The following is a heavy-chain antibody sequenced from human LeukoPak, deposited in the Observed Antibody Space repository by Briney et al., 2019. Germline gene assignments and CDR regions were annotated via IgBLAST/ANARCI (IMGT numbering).Heavy chain of an antibody. Sequence: GASVKVSCKASGYTFISYGISWVRQAPGQGLEWMGWISAYNGNTNYAQKFQGRVTMTTDTSTSTAYMELRSLRSDDTAVYYCARGRSDSSGYYFDYWGQGTLVTVSS. J-gene: IGHJ4*02. CDR2: ISAYNGNT. V-gene: IGHV1-18*01. CDR3: ARGRSDSSGYYFDY. D-gene: IGHD3-22*01. CDR1: GYTFISYG.